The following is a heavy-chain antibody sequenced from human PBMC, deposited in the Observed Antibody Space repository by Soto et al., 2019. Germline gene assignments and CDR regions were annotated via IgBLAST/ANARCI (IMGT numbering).Heavy chain of an antibody. CDR2: ISAYNGNT. D-gene: IGHD6-6*01. J-gene: IGHJ4*02. CDR3: AREDPVDEYSSSSDPLDY. Sequence: QVQLVQSGAEVKKPGASVKVSCKASGYTFTSYGISWVRQAPGQGLEWMGWISAYNGNTNYAQKLQGRVTMTTDTSTSTAYMELRSLRSDDTAVYYCAREDPVDEYSSSSDPLDYWGQGTLVTVSS. CDR1: GYTFTSYG. V-gene: IGHV1-18*01.